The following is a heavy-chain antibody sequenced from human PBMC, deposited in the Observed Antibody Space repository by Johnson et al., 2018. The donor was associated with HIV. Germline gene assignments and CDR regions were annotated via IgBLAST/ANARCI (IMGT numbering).Heavy chain of an antibody. D-gene: IGHD4/OR15-4a*01. CDR2: ISYDGNNK. CDR1: GFTFSGYG. CDR3: ANLGDYSGLNGFDI. J-gene: IGHJ3*02. Sequence: QVQLVESGGGAVQPGKSLRLSCAASGFTFSGYGMHWVRQAPGKGLEWVAVISYDGNNKYYADSVKGRFTVSRDNSQNTLYLTINTLRTEDTAVYYCANLGDYSGLNGFDIWGQGTMVTVSS. V-gene: IGHV3-30*18.